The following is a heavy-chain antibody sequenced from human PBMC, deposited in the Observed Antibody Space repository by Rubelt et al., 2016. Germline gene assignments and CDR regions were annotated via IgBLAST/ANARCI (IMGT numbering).Heavy chain of an antibody. CDR1: GFTFSRYA. CDR3: ARDLSDSGRYHHFDY. CDR2: ISYDGRNK. D-gene: IGHD1-26*01. Sequence: QVQLVESGGGVVQPGRSLRLSCAASGFTFSRYAIHWVRQAPGKGLEWVALISYDGRNKYYADTVKGRFTISRDNSKNTLYLQRNSLRAEDTAVYYCARDLSDSGRYHHFDYWGQGTRVTVSS. V-gene: IGHV3-30*04. J-gene: IGHJ4*02.